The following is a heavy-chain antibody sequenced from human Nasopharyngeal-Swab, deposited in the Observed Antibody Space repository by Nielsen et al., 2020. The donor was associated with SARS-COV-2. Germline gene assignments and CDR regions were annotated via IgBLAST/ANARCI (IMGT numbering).Heavy chain of an antibody. CDR2: ISYDGSNK. J-gene: IGHJ6*02. CDR3: ASLPTVTTKGYGMDV. Sequence: RQAPGKGLEWVAVISYDGSNKYYADSVKGRFTISRDNSKNTLYLQMNSLRAEDTAVYYCASLPTVTTKGYGMDVWGQGTTVTVSS. D-gene: IGHD4-17*01. V-gene: IGHV3-30*04.